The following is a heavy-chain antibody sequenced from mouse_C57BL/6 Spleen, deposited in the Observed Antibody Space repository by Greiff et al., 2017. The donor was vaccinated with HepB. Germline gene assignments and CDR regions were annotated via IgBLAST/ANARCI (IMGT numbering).Heavy chain of an antibody. J-gene: IGHJ1*03. D-gene: IGHD1-1*01. Sequence: VQLQQSGAELVKPGASVKISCKASGYAFSSYWMNWVKQRPGKGLEWIGQIYPGDGDTNYNGKFKGKATLTADKSSSTAYMQLSSLTSEDSAVYFCARSEYYGSSYWYFDVWGTGTTVTVSS. CDR3: ARSEYYGSSYWYFDV. CDR2: IYPGDGDT. CDR1: GYAFSSYW. V-gene: IGHV1-80*01.